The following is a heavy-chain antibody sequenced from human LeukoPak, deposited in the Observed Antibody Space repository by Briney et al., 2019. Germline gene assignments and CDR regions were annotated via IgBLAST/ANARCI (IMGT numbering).Heavy chain of an antibody. D-gene: IGHD1-1*01. Sequence: ASVKVSCKVFGNTLTELSMHWVRQAPGKGLESMGGFAPEDGEAIYAQQFQGRLTMTEDTSTDTAYMELSSLTSEDTAVYYCTTGRRYQLYDYWGQGTLVTVSS. CDR3: TTGRRYQLYDY. J-gene: IGHJ4*02. V-gene: IGHV1-24*01. CDR2: FAPEDGEA. CDR1: GNTLTELS.